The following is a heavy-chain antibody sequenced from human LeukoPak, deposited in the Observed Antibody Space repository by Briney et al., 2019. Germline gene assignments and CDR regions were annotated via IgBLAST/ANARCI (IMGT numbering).Heavy chain of an antibody. CDR2: ISSSSSYI. CDR3: ARGGKATIMGGDY. V-gene: IGHV3-21*01. J-gene: IGHJ4*02. Sequence: GGSLRLSCAASGFTISSYSMNWVRQAPGKGLEWVSSISSSSSYIYYADSVKGRFTISRDNAKNSLYLQMNSLRAEDTAVYYCARGGKATIMGGDYWGQGTLVTVSS. CDR1: GFTISSYS. D-gene: IGHD5-24*01.